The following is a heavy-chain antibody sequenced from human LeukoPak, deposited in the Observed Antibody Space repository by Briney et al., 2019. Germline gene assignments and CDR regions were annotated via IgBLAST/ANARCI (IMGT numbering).Heavy chain of an antibody. J-gene: IGHJ6*03. CDR1: GFTFSSYT. V-gene: IGHV3-21*01. D-gene: IGHD5-18*01. Sequence: PGGSLRLSCAASGFTFSSYTMNWVRQAPGKGLEWVSSITSSSSYIYYADSVKGRFTISRDNAKNSLCLQMNSLRAEDTAAYYCARGLGYNYGYYYYYYMDVWGKGTTVTISS. CDR3: ARGLGYNYGYYYYYYMDV. CDR2: ITSSSSYI.